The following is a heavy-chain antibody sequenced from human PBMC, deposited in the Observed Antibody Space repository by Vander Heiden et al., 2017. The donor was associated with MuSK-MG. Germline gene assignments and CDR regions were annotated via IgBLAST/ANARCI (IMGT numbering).Heavy chain of an antibody. CDR1: GYTFTSSA. CDR3: ASLGDGSGGRCYPVGY. CDR2: MNPNSGNT. V-gene: IGHV1-8*01. Sequence: QVQLVQSGAEVKKPGASVKVSCKASGYTFTSSALNWVRQATGQGLEWMGWMNPNSGNTGYAQKFQGRVTMTRNTSISTAYMELSSLRSEETAVYYCASLGDGSGGRCYPVGYWGQGTMVTVSS. D-gene: IGHD2-15*01. J-gene: IGHJ4*02.